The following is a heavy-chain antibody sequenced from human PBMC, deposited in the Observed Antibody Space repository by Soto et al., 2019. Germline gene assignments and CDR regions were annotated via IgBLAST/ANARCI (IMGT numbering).Heavy chain of an antibody. D-gene: IGHD1-26*01. Sequence: SVKVSCKASGGTFSSYAISWVRQAPGQGLEWMGGIIPIFGTANYAQKFQGRVTITADKSTSTAYMELSSLRSEDTAVYYCASAGVVGATAGFDYWGQGTLVTVSS. CDR3: ASAGVVGATAGFDY. CDR2: IIPIFGTA. CDR1: GGTFSSYA. V-gene: IGHV1-69*06. J-gene: IGHJ4*02.